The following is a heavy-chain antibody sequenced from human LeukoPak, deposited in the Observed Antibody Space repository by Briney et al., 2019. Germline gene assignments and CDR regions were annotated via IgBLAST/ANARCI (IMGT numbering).Heavy chain of an antibody. J-gene: IGHJ4*02. CDR3: ARDYLAAAGTSDC. CDR2: MNPNSGNT. Sequence: ASVKVSCKASGYAFTSYDINWVRQATGQGLEWMGWMNPNSGNTGYAQKFQGRVTMTRNTSISTAYMELSSLRSEDTAVYYCARDYLAAAGTSDCWGQGTLVTVSS. D-gene: IGHD6-13*01. CDR1: GYAFTSYD. V-gene: IGHV1-8*01.